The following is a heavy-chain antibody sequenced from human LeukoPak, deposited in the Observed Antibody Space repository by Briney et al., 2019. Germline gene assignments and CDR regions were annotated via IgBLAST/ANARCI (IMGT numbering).Heavy chain of an antibody. CDR2: ISAYNGNT. Sequence: ASVKVSCKASGYTFTSYGISWVRQAPGQGLEWMGWISAYNGNTNYAQKLQGRVTMTTDTSTSTAYVELRSLRSDDTAVYYCARSEDSRDAFDIWGQGTMVTVSS. V-gene: IGHV1-18*01. CDR1: GYTFTSYG. J-gene: IGHJ3*02. D-gene: IGHD3-22*01. CDR3: ARSEDSRDAFDI.